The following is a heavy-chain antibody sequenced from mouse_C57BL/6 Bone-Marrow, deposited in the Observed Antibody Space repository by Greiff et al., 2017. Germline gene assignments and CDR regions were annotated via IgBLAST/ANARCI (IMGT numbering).Heavy chain of an antibody. Sequence: QVQLQQSGAELVRPGASVKLSCKASGYTFTDYYINWVKQRPGQGLEWIARIYPGSGNTYYNEKFKGKATLTAEKSSSTAYMQLSSLTSEDSAVYFCAGGAIYYDYCFVYWGQGATLTVSS. V-gene: IGHV1-76*01. J-gene: IGHJ2*01. CDR1: GYTFTDYY. CDR2: IYPGSGNT. D-gene: IGHD2-4*01. CDR3: AGGAIYYDYCFVY.